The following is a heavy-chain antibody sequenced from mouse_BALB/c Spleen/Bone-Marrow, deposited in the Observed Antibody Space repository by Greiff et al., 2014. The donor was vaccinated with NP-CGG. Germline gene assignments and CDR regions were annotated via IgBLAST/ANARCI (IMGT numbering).Heavy chain of an antibody. V-gene: IGHV1-80*01. CDR2: IYPGDGDT. Sequence: QVHVKQSGAELVRPGSSVKISCNASGYAFSSYWMNWVKQRPGQGLEWIGQIYPGDGDTNYNGKFKGKATLTADKSSSTAYMQLSSLTSEDSAVYFCARVRNWADYWGQGTTLTVSS. CDR1: GYAFSSYW. CDR3: ARVRNWADY. D-gene: IGHD4-1*01. J-gene: IGHJ2*01.